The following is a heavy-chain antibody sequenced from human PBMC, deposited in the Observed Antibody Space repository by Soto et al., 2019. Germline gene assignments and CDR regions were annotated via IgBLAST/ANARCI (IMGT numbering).Heavy chain of an antibody. Sequence: ASVKVSCKASGYMFTYYHVHWVRQAPGQGLEWMGIMNANGGDTRYAQKFQVSVTMTRDTSTSPVYLEVRSLRSEDTALYYCSKVPCSSGLFFYLDYWGQGTLVTVSS. V-gene: IGHV1-46*01. CDR2: MNANGGDT. CDR1: GYMFTYYH. CDR3: SKVPCSSGLFFYLDY. J-gene: IGHJ4*02. D-gene: IGHD5-18*01.